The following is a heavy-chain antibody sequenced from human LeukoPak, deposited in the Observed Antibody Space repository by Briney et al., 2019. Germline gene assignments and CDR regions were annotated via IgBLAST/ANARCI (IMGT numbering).Heavy chain of an antibody. V-gene: IGHV3-23*01. CDR2: ISGGSGST. CDR1: GFTFSSYA. D-gene: IGHD3-10*01. CDR3: AKDVTMVRGVTPYHYGMDV. J-gene: IGHJ6*02. Sequence: GGSLRLSCAASGFTFSSYAMSWVRQAPGKGLEWVSGISGGSGSTYYADSVKGRFTISRDNSKNMLYLQMNSLRAEDTALYYCAKDVTMVRGVTPYHYGMDVWGQGTTVIVSS.